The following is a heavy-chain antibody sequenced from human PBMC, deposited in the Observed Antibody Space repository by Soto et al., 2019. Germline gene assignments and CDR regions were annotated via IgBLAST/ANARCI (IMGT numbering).Heavy chain of an antibody. CDR2: IYYSGST. V-gene: IGHV4-59*12. Sequence: SETLSLTCTVSGGSISSYYCSWIRQPPGKGLEWIGHIYYSGSTNYNPSLKSRVTISVDTSKNQFSLKLSSVTAADTAVYYCARGWGYTFDIWGQGTMVTVSS. D-gene: IGHD3-16*01. CDR3: ARGWGYTFDI. J-gene: IGHJ3*02. CDR1: GGSISSYY.